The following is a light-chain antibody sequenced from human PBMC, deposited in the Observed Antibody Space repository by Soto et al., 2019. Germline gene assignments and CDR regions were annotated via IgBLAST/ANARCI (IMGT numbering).Light chain of an antibody. Sequence: EIVLTQSPGPLSLSPGEITTLSCRASQSVSSSHLAWYQQKPRKAPRLLIYGASSTATGIPDRFSGSGSGTDFTLTISRLEPAEFAVYDCQQYGSSPPYPLGQGTKLEGK. CDR1: QSVSSSH. V-gene: IGKV3-20*01. J-gene: IGKJ2*01. CDR3: QQYGSSPPYP. CDR2: GAS.